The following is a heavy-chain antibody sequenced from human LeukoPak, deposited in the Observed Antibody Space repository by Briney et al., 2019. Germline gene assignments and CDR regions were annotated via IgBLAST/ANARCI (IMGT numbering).Heavy chain of an antibody. CDR1: GDSFASYC. V-gene: IGHV5-51*01. Sequence: GGSLKIFCQGSGDSFASYCIVWGRQMPGRSMEWMGVIIAGDSNTRYSPSIQVQVTITADKSISTADQQWTSLQASDTDMYNCAREREYWGQGTLVTVSS. CDR3: AREREY. CDR2: IIAGDSNT. J-gene: IGHJ4*02. D-gene: IGHD6-6*01.